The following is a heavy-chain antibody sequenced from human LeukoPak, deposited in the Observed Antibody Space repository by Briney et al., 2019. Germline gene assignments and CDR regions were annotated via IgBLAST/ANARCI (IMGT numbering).Heavy chain of an antibody. V-gene: IGHV3-30*02. CDR3: ASLGVTTVSWFDP. CDR1: GFTFSSYA. J-gene: IGHJ5*02. CDR2: IRYDGSNK. D-gene: IGHD4-11*01. Sequence: GGSLRLSCAASGFTFSSYAMSWVRQAPGKGLEWVAFIRYDGSNKYYADSVKGRFTISRDNSKNTLYLQMNSLRAEDTAVYYCASLGVTTVSWFDPWGQGTLVTVSS.